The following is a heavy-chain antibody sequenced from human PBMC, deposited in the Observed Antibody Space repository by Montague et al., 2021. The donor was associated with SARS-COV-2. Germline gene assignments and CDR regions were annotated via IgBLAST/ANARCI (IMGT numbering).Heavy chain of an antibody. CDR1: GDAISENIYK. Sequence: SETLSLTCTVSGDAISENIYKWGWIRQPPGKGLEFIASVSSSGRTHYXPSLQSRVTLSVDTSKNEISLKVTSVTAADTSVYYCARLALSGWPSYYLYGLDVWGPGTMITVSS. D-gene: IGHD6-19*01. CDR3: ARLALSGWPSYYLYGLDV. J-gene: IGHJ6*01. V-gene: IGHV4-39*01. CDR2: VSSSGRT.